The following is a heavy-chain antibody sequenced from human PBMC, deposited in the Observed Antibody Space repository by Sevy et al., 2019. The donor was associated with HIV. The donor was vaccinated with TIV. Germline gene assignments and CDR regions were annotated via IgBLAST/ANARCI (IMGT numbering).Heavy chain of an antibody. CDR1: GKNLNDLP. J-gene: IGHJ4*02. V-gene: IGHV1-24*01. CDR3: ATTREYYEDNSGYLDY. CDR2: FDPEDGER. Sequence: ASVKVSCKVSGKNLNDLPMHWVRQAPGKGREWMGRFDPEDGERIYAQEFQGRVTMTEDTSRDTAYMELNSLRSEDTAMYYCATTREYYEDNSGYLDYWGQGILVTVSS. D-gene: IGHD3-16*01.